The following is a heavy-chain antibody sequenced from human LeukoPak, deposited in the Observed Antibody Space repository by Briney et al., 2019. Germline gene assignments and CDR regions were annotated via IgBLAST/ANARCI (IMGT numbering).Heavy chain of an antibody. J-gene: IGHJ4*02. CDR3: ARVGGNSDHDY. V-gene: IGHV3-11*01. CDR2: VGGGGYTI. D-gene: IGHD4-23*01. CDR1: GFTFSDLY. Sequence: GGSLRPSCAASGFTFSDLYMSWIRQAPGKGLEWVSYVGGGGYTIYYADSVKGRFTISRDNAKNSLYLQMNSLRAEDTAVYYCARVGGNSDHDYWGQGTLVTVSS.